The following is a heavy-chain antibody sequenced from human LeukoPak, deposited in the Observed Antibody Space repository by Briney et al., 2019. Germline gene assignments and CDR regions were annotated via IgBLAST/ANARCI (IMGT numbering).Heavy chain of an antibody. CDR1: GLSLSSFG. Sequence: PGGSLRLSCAASGLSLSSFGMHWVRQAPGKGLEWVAGIGYDGSNEYEAESVRGRFTISRDNSRNTVYLQMNSLRVDDTAVYYSARVHCSSTSCYIPDAFDIWGQGTMVTVSS. CDR3: ARVHCSSTSCYIPDAFDI. CDR2: IGYDGSNE. D-gene: IGHD2-2*02. J-gene: IGHJ3*02. V-gene: IGHV3-33*01.